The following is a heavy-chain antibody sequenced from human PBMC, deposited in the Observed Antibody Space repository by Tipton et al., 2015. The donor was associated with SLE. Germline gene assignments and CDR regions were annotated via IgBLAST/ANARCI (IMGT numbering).Heavy chain of an antibody. V-gene: IGHV4-59*01. Sequence: TLSLTCTVSGGSISSYYWSWIRQPPGKGLEWIGYIYYSGSTNYNPSLKSRVPISVDTSKNQFSLKLSSVTAADTAGYYCARVRGRGYFQHWGQGTLVTVSS. CDR1: GGSISSYY. D-gene: IGHD3-10*01. J-gene: IGHJ1*01. CDR3: ARVRGRGYFQH. CDR2: IYYSGST.